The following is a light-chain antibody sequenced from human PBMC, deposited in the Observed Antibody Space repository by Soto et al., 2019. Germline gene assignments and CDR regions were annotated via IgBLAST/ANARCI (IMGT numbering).Light chain of an antibody. Sequence: EVLMTQSPDTLYVSPGERVTLSCRASQSVSDNLAWYQQKPGQGPRLLVYRASTRTLGIPARFSGSESGTEFTLTINSLQSEDFAVYYCQQYNSWPITFGQGTRLEIK. CDR2: RAS. J-gene: IGKJ5*01. V-gene: IGKV3-15*01. CDR3: QQYNSWPIT. CDR1: QSVSDN.